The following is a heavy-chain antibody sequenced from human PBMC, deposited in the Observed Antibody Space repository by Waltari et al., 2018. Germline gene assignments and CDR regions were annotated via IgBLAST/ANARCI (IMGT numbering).Heavy chain of an antibody. D-gene: IGHD6-6*01. Sequence: HVQLQESGPGLVEPSQTLSLTCTVSSRSVSSGDYYWTWIRQPPGMDLEFVGYSYYIGVNYYDPAPKSRVTISVDPSKNQFSLEVSAVIAADKAVYDCARTHPSEYYYFDDWGQGVLVTVSS. CDR3: ARTHPSEYYYFDD. CDR1: SRSVSSGDYY. J-gene: IGHJ4*02. CDR2: SYYIGVN. V-gene: IGHV4-30-4*08.